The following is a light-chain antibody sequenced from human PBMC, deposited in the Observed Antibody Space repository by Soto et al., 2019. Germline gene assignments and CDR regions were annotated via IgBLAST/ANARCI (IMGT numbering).Light chain of an antibody. CDR2: QDH. J-gene: IGLJ2*01. CDR3: QAWDSSAAF. V-gene: IGLV3-1*01. CDR1: KLGDKY. Sequence: SYELTQPPSVSVSPGQTASTTCSGDKLGDKYASWYQQKPGQSPVLVIYQDHKRPSGIPERFSGSISGNTATLTISGIQATDEGDYYCQAWDSSAAFFGGGTKLTVL.